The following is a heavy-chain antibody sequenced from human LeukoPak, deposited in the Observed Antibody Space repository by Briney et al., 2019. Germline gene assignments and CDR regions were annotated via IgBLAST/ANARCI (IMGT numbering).Heavy chain of an antibody. CDR2: INHSGST. CDR3: ASSRPFLTGGPPDY. CDR1: GGSFSGYY. Sequence: SETLSLTCAVYGGSFSGYYWSWIRQPPGKGLEWIGEINHSGSTNCNPSLKSRVTISVDTSKNQFSLKLSSVTAADTAVYYCASSRPFLTGGPPDYWGQGTLVTVSS. D-gene: IGHD3-16*01. J-gene: IGHJ4*02. V-gene: IGHV4-34*01.